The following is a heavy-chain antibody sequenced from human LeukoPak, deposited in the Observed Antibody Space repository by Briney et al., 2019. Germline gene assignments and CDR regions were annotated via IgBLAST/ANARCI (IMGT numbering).Heavy chain of an antibody. Sequence: SVKVSCKASGGTFSSYAISWVRQAPGQGLEWMGRIIPIFGTANYAQKFQGRVTITTDESTSTAYMELSSLRSEDTAVYYCALHPGSRPPFPSGDYWGQGTLVTVSS. D-gene: IGHD1-14*01. V-gene: IGHV1-69*05. CDR1: GGTFSSYA. CDR3: ALHPGSRPPFPSGDY. CDR2: IIPIFGTA. J-gene: IGHJ4*02.